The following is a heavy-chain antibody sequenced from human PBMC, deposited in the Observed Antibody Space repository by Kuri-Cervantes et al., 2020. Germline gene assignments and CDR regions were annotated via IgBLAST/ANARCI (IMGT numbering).Heavy chain of an antibody. CDR3: ARDHPHSSGYYGWFDP. J-gene: IGHJ5*02. Sequence: ASVKVSCKASGYTLTSYDINWVRQATGQGLEWMGWISAYNGNTNYAQKLQGRVTMTTDTSTSTAYMELRSLRSDDTAVYYCARDHPHSSGYYGWFDPWGQGTLVTVSS. D-gene: IGHD3-22*01. CDR1: GYTLTSYD. V-gene: IGHV1-18*01. CDR2: ISAYNGNT.